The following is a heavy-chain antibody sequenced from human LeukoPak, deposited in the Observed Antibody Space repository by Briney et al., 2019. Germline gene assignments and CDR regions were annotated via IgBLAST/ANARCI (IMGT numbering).Heavy chain of an antibody. Sequence: PGGSLRLSCAASGLTFSSYNMKWVRQAPGKGLEWVSSIGNSGSYIYYADSLKGRFTISRDNAKNSLYLQMNSLRAEDTAVYYCARVKGNYYYYYDMDVWGQGTTVTVSS. J-gene: IGHJ6*02. CDR3: ARVKGNYYYYYDMDV. V-gene: IGHV3-21*01. CDR1: GLTFSSYN. CDR2: IGNSGSYI.